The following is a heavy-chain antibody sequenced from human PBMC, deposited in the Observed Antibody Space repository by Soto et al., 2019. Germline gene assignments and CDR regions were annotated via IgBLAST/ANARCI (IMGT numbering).Heavy chain of an antibody. D-gene: IGHD3-22*01. V-gene: IGHV4-34*01. CDR3: ARMTYYYDSSGYYPTGPFDP. CDR2: IDGSGNT. CDR1: SESLSGYY. J-gene: IGHJ5*02. Sequence: SETLSLTCAVNSESLSGYYWSWIRQSPGKGLEWIGEIDGSGNTNYSPSLRSRVAMSVDTSKNHFSLNLNSVSAADTAAYYCARMTYYYDSSGYYPTGPFDPWGQGTLVTVSS.